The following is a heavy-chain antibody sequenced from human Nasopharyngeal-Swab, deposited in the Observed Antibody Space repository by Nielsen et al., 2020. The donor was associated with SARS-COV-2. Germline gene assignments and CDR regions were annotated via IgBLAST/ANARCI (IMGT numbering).Heavy chain of an antibody. CDR3: ARQAPGRDGYINPDY. CDR1: GYSFTSYW. D-gene: IGHD5-24*01. CDR2: IYPGDSDT. Sequence: GESLKISCKGSGYSFTSYWIGWVRQMPGKGLEWMGIIYPGDSDTRYSPSFQGQATISADKSISTACLQWSSPKASDTAMYYCARQAPGRDGYINPDYWGQGTLVTVSS. V-gene: IGHV5-51*01. J-gene: IGHJ4*02.